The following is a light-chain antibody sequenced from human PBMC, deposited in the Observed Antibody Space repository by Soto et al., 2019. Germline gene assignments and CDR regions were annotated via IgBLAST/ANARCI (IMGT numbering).Light chain of an antibody. Sequence: EIVLTQSPATLSLSPGERATLSCRASQSVGTSLAWYQQKSGQAPRLLFYESSNRATYIPARFSASGSGTDFTLTISGLEPEVFAVYYCQQRGVWPLTFGGGTKVEIK. CDR3: QQRGVWPLT. V-gene: IGKV3-11*01. J-gene: IGKJ4*01. CDR1: QSVGTS. CDR2: ESS.